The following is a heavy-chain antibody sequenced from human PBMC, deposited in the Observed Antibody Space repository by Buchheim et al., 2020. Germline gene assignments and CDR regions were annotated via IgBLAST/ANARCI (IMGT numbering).Heavy chain of an antibody. D-gene: IGHD6-13*01. J-gene: IGHJ6*02. CDR3: ARDLGSSRSSWYNYYYYYGMDV. V-gene: IGHV3-33*01. Sequence: QVQLVESGGGVVQPGRSLRLSCAASGFTFSSYGMHWVRQAPGKGLEWVAVIWYDGSNRYYADSVKGRFTISRDNSKNTLYLQMNSLRAEDTAVYYCARDLGSSRSSWYNYYYYYGMDVWGQGTT. CDR1: GFTFSSYG. CDR2: IWYDGSNR.